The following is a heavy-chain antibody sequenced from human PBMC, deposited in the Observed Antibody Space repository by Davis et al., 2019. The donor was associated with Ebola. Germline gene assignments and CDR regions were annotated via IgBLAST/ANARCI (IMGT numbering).Heavy chain of an antibody. CDR2: ISSSSSTI. J-gene: IGHJ4*02. CDR1: GFTFSSYS. Sequence: GESLKISCAASGFTFSSYSMNWVRQAPGKGLEWVSYISSSSSTIYYADSVKGRFTISRDNAKNTLYLQMNSLRAEDTAVYYCARGSSGHFDYWGQGTLVTVSS. V-gene: IGHV3-48*04. D-gene: IGHD1-26*01. CDR3: ARGSSGHFDY.